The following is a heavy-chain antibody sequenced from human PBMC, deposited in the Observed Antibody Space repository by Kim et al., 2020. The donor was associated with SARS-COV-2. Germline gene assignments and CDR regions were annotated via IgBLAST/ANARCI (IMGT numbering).Heavy chain of an antibody. V-gene: IGHV3-48*02. Sequence: STLYYGDSVKGRFTISRYNAKNSLYLQMNSLRDEDTAVYYCARGGGIDYWGQGTLVTVSS. CDR3: ARGGGIDY. J-gene: IGHJ4*02. D-gene: IGHD3-16*01. CDR2: STL.